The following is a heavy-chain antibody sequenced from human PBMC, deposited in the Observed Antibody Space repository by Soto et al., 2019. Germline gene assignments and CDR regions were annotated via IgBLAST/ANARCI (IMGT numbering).Heavy chain of an antibody. V-gene: IGHV6-1*01. CDR1: GDSVSSNSAG. D-gene: IGHD5-12*01. J-gene: IGHJ6*03. Sequence: SQTLSLTCAISGDSVSSNSAGWNWVRQTPSRGLEWLGRTCYKSKWFNNYAVSVKSRITINPDTSQNQFSLQLDSVTPEDTAVYYCARGSWDDVSGHYYMDVWGKGTTVTVSS. CDR2: TCYKSKWFN. CDR3: ARGSWDDVSGHYYMDV.